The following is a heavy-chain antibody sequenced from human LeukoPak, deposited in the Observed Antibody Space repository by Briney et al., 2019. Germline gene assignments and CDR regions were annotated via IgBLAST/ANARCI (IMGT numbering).Heavy chain of an antibody. CDR1: GFTFSSYG. V-gene: IGHV3-30*03. Sequence: TGGSLRLSCAASGFTFSSYGMHWVRQAPGKGLEWVAVISYDGSNKYYADSVKGRFTISRDNAKNSLYLQMNSLRAEDTAVYYCARDREMATTPPLDYWGQGTLVTVSS. D-gene: IGHD5-24*01. J-gene: IGHJ4*02. CDR2: ISYDGSNK. CDR3: ARDREMATTPPLDY.